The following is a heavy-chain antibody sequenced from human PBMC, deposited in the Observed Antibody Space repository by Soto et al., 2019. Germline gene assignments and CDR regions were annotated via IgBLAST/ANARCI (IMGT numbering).Heavy chain of an antibody. D-gene: IGHD5-12*01. CDR2: INHSGST. V-gene: IGHV4-34*01. CDR3: ARRYSGYDFDY. J-gene: IGHJ4*02. Sequence: ETLSLTCAVYGGSFSGYYWSWIRQPPGKGLEWIGEINHSGSTNYNPSLKSRVTISVDTSKNQFSLKLSSVTAADTAVYYCARRYSGYDFDYWGQGTLVTVSS. CDR1: GGSFSGYY.